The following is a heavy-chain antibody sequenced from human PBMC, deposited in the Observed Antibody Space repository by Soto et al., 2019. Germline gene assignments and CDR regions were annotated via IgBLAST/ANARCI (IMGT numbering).Heavy chain of an antibody. D-gene: IGHD3-3*01. CDR3: ARNWRGTTDWFDP. CDR2: IIPIFGTA. V-gene: IGHV1-69*13. Sequence: GASVKVSCKASGGTFSSYAISWVRQAPGQGLEWMGGIIPIFGTANYAQKFQGRVTITADESTSTAYMELRSLRSDDTAVYYCARNWRGTTDWFDPWGQGTLVTVSS. CDR1: GGTFSSYA. J-gene: IGHJ5*02.